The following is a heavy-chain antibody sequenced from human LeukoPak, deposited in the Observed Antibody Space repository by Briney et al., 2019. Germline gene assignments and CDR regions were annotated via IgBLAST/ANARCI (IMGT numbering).Heavy chain of an antibody. Sequence: SETLSLTCTVSGYCMSSGYYWGWIRQPPGKGLEWIGSIYHSGSTYYNPSLKSRVTISVDTSKNQFSLKLSSVTAADTAVYYCASGRNSGYASRGFDPWGQGTLVTVSS. J-gene: IGHJ5*02. D-gene: IGHD5-12*01. CDR1: GYCMSSGYY. CDR2: IYHSGST. CDR3: ASGRNSGYASRGFDP. V-gene: IGHV4-38-2*02.